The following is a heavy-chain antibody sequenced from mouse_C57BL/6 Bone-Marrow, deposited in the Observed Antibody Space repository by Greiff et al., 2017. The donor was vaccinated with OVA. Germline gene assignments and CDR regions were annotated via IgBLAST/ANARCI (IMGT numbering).Heavy chain of an antibody. CDR3: VAGWDYFDY. CDR2: IRSKSNNYAT. V-gene: IGHV10-1*01. D-gene: IGHD1-1*02. Sequence: EVKLVESGGGLVQPKGSLKLSCAASGFSFNTYAMNWVRQAPGKGLEWVARIRSKSNNYATYYADSVKDRFTISRDDSESMLYLQMNNLKTEDSAMYNCVAGWDYFDYWGQGTTLTVSS. J-gene: IGHJ2*01. CDR1: GFSFNTYA.